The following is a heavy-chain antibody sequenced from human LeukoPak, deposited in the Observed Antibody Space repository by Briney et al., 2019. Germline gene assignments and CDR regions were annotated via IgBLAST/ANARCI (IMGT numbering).Heavy chain of an antibody. Sequence: GGSVRLFCEASGFSFSQHSMGWVRLAPGKGLEWVSSITGGGTFTFYADSVKGRFTVSRGNANNLLFLQLHSLRADDTAIYYCVTGDNPDYTWENHRLDAFDIWGQGTMVTVSS. CDR1: GFSFSQHS. D-gene: IGHD3-16*01. CDR3: VTGDNPDYTWENHRLDAFDI. CDR2: ITGGGTFT. J-gene: IGHJ3*02. V-gene: IGHV3-21*01.